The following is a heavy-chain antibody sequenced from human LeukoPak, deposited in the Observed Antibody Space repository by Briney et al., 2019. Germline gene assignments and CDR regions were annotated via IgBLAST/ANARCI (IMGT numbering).Heavy chain of an antibody. Sequence: SETLSLTCTVSGGSIRRSNYYWSWIRQPPGKGLEWIGEINHSGSTNYNPSLKSRVTISVDTSKNQFSLKLSSVTAADTAVYYCARHRTGRTMIVVVITRGYFDYWGQGTLVTVSS. CDR3: ARHRTGRTMIVVVITRGYFDY. V-gene: IGHV4-39*01. J-gene: IGHJ4*02. CDR2: INHSGST. CDR1: GGSIRRSNYY. D-gene: IGHD3-22*01.